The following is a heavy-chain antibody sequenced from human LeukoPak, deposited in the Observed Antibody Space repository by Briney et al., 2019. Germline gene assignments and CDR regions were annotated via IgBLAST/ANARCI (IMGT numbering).Heavy chain of an antibody. J-gene: IGHJ5*02. V-gene: IGHV4-34*01. CDR1: GGSFSGYY. CDR3: ARGRGLIFTHYGSGRYVWFDP. D-gene: IGHD3-10*01. CDR2: INHSVST. Sequence: SETLSLTCAVYGGSFSGYYCSLFRQPPGKGLQWLGEINHSVSTNYNPSLKSRVTISVDTSKNQFSLKLSSVTAADTAVYYCARGRGLIFTHYGSGRYVWFDPWGQGTLVTVSS.